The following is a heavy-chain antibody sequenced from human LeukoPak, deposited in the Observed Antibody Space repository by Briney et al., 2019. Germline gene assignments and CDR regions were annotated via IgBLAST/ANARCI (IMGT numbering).Heavy chain of an antibody. V-gene: IGHV4-4*07. D-gene: IGHD3-16*02. Sequence: SETLSLTCMDPGGSIISYFWSLIWQPAGKGLEWIGRIYTSGSTNYNPSLKSRVTISADKSTNQFSLKLSSVTAADTAVHYCAIDRFGDLIYFDYWGQGTLVTVSS. CDR2: IYTSGST. CDR1: GGSIISYF. CDR3: AIDRFGDLIYFDY. J-gene: IGHJ4*02.